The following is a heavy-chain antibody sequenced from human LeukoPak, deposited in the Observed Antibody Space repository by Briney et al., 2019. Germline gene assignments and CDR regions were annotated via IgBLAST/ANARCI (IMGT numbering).Heavy chain of an antibody. Sequence: SETLSLTCAVYGGSFRGYYWSWIRQPPGTGLERIGEVNHSGSTNYNPSLKSRVTISEDTSKNQFSLKLSSVTAADTAVYYCARGGNIWSGLLGRNWFDPWGQGTLVTVSS. V-gene: IGHV4-34*01. D-gene: IGHD3-3*01. J-gene: IGHJ5*02. CDR3: ARGGNIWSGLLGRNWFDP. CDR2: VNHSGST. CDR1: GGSFRGYY.